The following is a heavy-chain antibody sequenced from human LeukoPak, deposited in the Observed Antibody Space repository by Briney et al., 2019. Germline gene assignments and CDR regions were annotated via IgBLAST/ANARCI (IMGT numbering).Heavy chain of an antibody. D-gene: IGHD6-19*01. V-gene: IGHV3-23*01. CDR1: GFTFSDYY. CDR3: AKLGSGGPNFDY. J-gene: IGHJ4*02. Sequence: GGALRLSCAASGFTFSDYYMSWVRQAPGKGLEWVSAISGSGGSTYYADSVKGRFTISRDNSKNTLYLQMNSLRAEDTAVYYCAKLGSGGPNFDYWGQGTLVTVSS. CDR2: ISGSGGST.